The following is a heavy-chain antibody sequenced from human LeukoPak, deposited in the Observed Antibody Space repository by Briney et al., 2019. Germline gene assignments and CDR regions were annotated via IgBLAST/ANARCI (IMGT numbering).Heavy chain of an antibody. CDR1: GFTFSSYA. J-gene: IGHJ4*02. Sequence: PGGSLRLSCAASGFTFSSYAMSWVRQAPGKGLEWVSGISGSDGSTNYADSVKGRFTISRENSKNTLYLQMNSLRAEDTAVYYCAKDSAKKYDDYWGQGTLVTVS. CDR2: ISGSDGST. CDR3: AKDSAKKYDDY. V-gene: IGHV3-23*01. D-gene: IGHD2/OR15-2a*01.